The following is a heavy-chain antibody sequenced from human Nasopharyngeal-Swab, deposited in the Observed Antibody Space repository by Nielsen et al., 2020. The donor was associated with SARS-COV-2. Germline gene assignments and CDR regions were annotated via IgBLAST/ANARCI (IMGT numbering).Heavy chain of an antibody. Sequence: SETLSLTCAVYGGSFSGYYWSWLRQPPGKGLEWIGEINHSGSTNYNPSLKSRVTISVDTSKNQFSLKLSSVTAADTAVYYCARGPRILTGYRRGWFDPWGQGTLVTVSS. V-gene: IGHV4-34*01. CDR2: INHSGST. CDR3: ARGPRILTGYRRGWFDP. D-gene: IGHD3-9*01. CDR1: GGSFSGYY. J-gene: IGHJ5*02.